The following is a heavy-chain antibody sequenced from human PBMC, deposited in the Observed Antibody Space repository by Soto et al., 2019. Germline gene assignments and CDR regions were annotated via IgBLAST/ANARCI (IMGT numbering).Heavy chain of an antibody. D-gene: IGHD4-17*01. CDR2: IYYSGST. CDR1: GGSISSSSYY. CDR3: ASSYGDYVSY. Sequence: PSETLSLTCTVSGGSISSSSYYWGWIRQPSGKGLEWIGSIYYSGSTYYNPSLKSPVTISVETSKNQFSLKLSSATVADTAVYYCASSYGDYVSYWGQGTLVTVSS. V-gene: IGHV4-39*01. J-gene: IGHJ4*02.